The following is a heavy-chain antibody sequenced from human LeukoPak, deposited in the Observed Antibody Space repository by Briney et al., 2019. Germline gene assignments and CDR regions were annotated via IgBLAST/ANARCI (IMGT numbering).Heavy chain of an antibody. V-gene: IGHV3-48*03. CDR3: ARFSSGWYYFDY. CDR1: GFTFSSYE. D-gene: IGHD6-19*01. Sequence: GGSLRLSCAASGFTFSSYEMTWVRQAPGKGLDWVSYISSSGSTIYYADSVKGRFTISRDNAENSLYLQMNSLRAEDTAVYYCARFSSGWYYFDYWGQGTLVTVSS. J-gene: IGHJ4*02. CDR2: ISSSGSTI.